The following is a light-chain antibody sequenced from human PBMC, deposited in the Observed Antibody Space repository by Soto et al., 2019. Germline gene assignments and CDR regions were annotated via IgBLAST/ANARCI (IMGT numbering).Light chain of an antibody. V-gene: IGLV2-14*01. CDR2: DVS. Sequence: QSALTQPASVSASPGQSITISCTGTSSDVGGYNYVSWYQQHPGKAPKLMIYDVSNRPSGVSNRFSGSKSGNTASLTISGLQADDEADYYCSSYTSSSTPHVFGTGTKLTVL. CDR1: SSDVGGYNY. CDR3: SSYTSSSTPHV. J-gene: IGLJ1*01.